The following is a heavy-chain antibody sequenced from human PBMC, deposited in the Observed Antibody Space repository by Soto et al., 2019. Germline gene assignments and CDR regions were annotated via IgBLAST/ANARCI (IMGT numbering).Heavy chain of an antibody. Sequence: GGSLRLSCAASGFTVSSNYMSWVRQAPGKGLEWVSVIYSGGSTYYADSVRGRFTISRDNSKNTLYLQMKSLRAEDTAVYYCERDGPETRHGMDVWGQGTTVTVSS. J-gene: IGHJ6*02. CDR1: GFTVSSNY. CDR2: IYSGGST. V-gene: IGHV3-53*01. CDR3: ERDGPETRHGMDV.